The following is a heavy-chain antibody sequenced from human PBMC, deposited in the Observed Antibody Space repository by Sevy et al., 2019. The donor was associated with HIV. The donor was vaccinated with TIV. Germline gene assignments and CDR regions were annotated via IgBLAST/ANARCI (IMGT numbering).Heavy chain of an antibody. D-gene: IGHD1-1*01. Sequence: SETLSLTCTVSGGSISSYYWSWIRQPPGKGLEWIGYIYYSGSTNYNPALKSRVTISVDTSKNQFSLKLSSVTAADTAVYYCARHPNWEGDAFDIWGQGTMVTVSS. CDR1: GGSISSYY. CDR3: ARHPNWEGDAFDI. CDR2: IYYSGST. J-gene: IGHJ3*02. V-gene: IGHV4-59*08.